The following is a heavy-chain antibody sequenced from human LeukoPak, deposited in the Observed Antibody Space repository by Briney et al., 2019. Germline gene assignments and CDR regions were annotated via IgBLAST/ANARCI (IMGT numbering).Heavy chain of an antibody. D-gene: IGHD3-10*01. CDR3: ARVRGPYFDY. V-gene: IGHV4-59*12. CDR1: GGSISTYY. J-gene: IGHJ4*02. CDR2: IYHSGST. Sequence: SETLSLTCTVSGGSISTYYWNWIRQPPGKGLEWIGYIYHSGSTNYNPSLQSRVTISVDTSKNQFSLKLSSVTAADTAVYYCARVRGPYFDYWGQGTLVTVSS.